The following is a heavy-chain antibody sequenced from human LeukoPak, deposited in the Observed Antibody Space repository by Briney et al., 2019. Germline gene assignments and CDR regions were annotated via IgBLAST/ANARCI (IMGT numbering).Heavy chain of an antibody. V-gene: IGHV4-4*07. CDR1: GGSISSYY. CDR2: IYISGST. Sequence: PSETLSLTCTVSGGSISSYYWSWIRQPAGKGLEWIGRIYISGSTNYNPSLKSRVTMSVDTPKTQFSLKLSSVTAADTAVYYCARERLVGAQSDYWGQGTLVTVSS. J-gene: IGHJ4*02. CDR3: ARERLVGAQSDY. D-gene: IGHD1-26*01.